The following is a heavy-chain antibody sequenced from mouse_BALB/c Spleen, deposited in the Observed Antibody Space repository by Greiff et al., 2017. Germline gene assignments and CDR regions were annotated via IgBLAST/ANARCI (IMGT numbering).Heavy chain of an antibody. J-gene: IGHJ4*01. Sequence: EVKLMESGGGLVKPGGSLKLSCAASGFTFSSYAMSWVRQSPEKRLEWVAEISSGGSYTYYPDTVTGRFTISRDNAKNTLYLEMSSLRSEDTAMYYCAQIYYDYDGDAMDYWGQGTSVTVSS. CDR1: GFTFSSYA. V-gene: IGHV5-9-4*01. D-gene: IGHD2-4*01. CDR2: ISSGGSYT. CDR3: AQIYYDYDGDAMDY.